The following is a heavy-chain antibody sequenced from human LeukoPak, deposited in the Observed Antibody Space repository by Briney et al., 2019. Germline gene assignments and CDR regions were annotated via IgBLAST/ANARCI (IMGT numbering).Heavy chain of an antibody. Sequence: PSETLSLTCTVSGGSISSSGYFWGWIRQPPGKGLEWIGSVRQSGDAYYNPSLKSRVTISMDTSRNQFSLKLSSVTAADTAVYYCARVYGSGSHSGFHYYYYYMDVWGKGTTVTISS. J-gene: IGHJ6*03. CDR3: ARVYGSGSHSGFHYYYYYMDV. D-gene: IGHD3-10*01. CDR2: VRQSGDA. CDR1: GGSISSSGYF. V-gene: IGHV4-39*07.